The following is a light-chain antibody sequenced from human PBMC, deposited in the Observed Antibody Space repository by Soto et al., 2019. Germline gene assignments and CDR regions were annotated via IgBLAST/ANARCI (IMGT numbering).Light chain of an antibody. CDR1: QSISSC. CDR2: DAS. J-gene: IGKJ4*01. V-gene: IGKV1-5*01. Sequence: DIQMTQSPSTLSASVGDRVTITCRASQSISSCWAWYQQKPGKAPKLLIYDASSLESGVPSRFSGSGSGTEFTLTISSLQPDDFATYYCQQYNSYSPALTFGGGTKVEIK. CDR3: QQYNSYSPALT.